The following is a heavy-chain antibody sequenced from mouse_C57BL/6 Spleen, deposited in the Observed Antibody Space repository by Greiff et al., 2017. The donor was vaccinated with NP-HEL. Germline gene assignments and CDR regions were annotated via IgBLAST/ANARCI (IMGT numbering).Heavy chain of an antibody. CDR2: IDPENGDT. Sequence: VQLQQSGAELVRPGASVKLSCTASGFNIKDDYMHWVKQRPEQGLEWIGWIDPENGDTEYASKFQGKATITADTSSNTAYLQLSSLTSEDTAVYYCTTLDGSSYGDYWGQGTTLTVSS. V-gene: IGHV14-4*01. D-gene: IGHD1-1*01. J-gene: IGHJ2*01. CDR1: GFNIKDDY. CDR3: TTLDGSSYGDY.